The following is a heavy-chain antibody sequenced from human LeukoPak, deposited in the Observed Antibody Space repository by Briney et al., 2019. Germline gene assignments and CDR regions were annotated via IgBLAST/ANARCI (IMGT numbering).Heavy chain of an antibody. Sequence: SETLFLTCTVSGYSITNGYYWGWIRQPPGKGLEWIGSIYHSGSTYYNPSLKSRVTILVDTSKNQFSLKLSSVTAADTAVYYCAREGGHYDTTTYFNDSFDIWGQGTMVTVSS. CDR2: IYHSGST. CDR1: GYSITNGYY. CDR3: AREGGHYDTTTYFNDSFDI. J-gene: IGHJ3*02. V-gene: IGHV4-38-2*02. D-gene: IGHD2/OR15-2a*01.